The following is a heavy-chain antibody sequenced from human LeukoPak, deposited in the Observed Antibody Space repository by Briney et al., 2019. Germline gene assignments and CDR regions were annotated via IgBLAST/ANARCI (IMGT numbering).Heavy chain of an antibody. CDR1: GGSISSYY. CDR3: ARAIEVGAMTPFDY. Sequence: KPSETLSLTCTVSGGSISSYYWSWIRQPAGKGLEWIGRIYISGSTNYNPSLKSRVTISVDTSKNQFSLKLTSVTAADTAVYYCARAIEVGAMTPFDYWGQGTLVTVSS. J-gene: IGHJ4*02. V-gene: IGHV4-4*07. D-gene: IGHD1-26*01. CDR2: IYISGST.